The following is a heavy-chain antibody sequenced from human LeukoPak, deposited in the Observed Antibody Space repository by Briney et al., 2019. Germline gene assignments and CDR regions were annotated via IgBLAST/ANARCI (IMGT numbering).Heavy chain of an antibody. J-gene: IGHJ6*03. CDR2: VSSSGGST. CDR3: AKDGSGYSYALHYYYYYMDV. V-gene: IGHV3-23*01. Sequence: GGSLRLSCAASGFTFSTYAMSWVRQAPGKGLEWVSTVSSSGGSTYYADSVKGRFTISRDNSKNTLYLQMNSLRAEDTAVYYCAKDGSGYSYALHYYYYYMDVWGKGTTVTISS. D-gene: IGHD5-18*01. CDR1: GFTFSTYA.